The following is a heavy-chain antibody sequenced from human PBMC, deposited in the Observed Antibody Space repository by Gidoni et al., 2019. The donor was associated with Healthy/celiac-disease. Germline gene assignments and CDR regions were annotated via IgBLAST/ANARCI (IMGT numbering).Heavy chain of an antibody. V-gene: IGHV3-73*02. D-gene: IGHD2-21*01. CDR2: IRSKANSYAT. CDR1: GFTFSGSA. Sequence: EVQLVESGGGLVQPGGSLKLSCAASGFTFSGSAIHWVRQASGKGLGWVGRIRSKANSYATAYAASVKGRFTISRDDSKNTAYLQMNSLKTEDTAVYYCTIVVVRRGYYYYYGMDVWGQGTTVTVSS. CDR3: TIVVVRRGYYYYYGMDV. J-gene: IGHJ6*02.